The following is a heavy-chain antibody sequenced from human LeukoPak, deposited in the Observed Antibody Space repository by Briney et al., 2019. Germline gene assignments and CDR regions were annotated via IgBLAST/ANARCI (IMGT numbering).Heavy chain of an antibody. Sequence: SETLSLTCTVSGGSISSYYWSWIRQPPGKGLEWIGYIYYSGSTNYNPSLKSRVTISVDTSKNQFSLKLSSVTAADTAVYYCARGRQYQLTRRWFDPWGQGTLVTVSS. D-gene: IGHD2-2*01. V-gene: IGHV4-59*12. CDR2: IYYSGST. J-gene: IGHJ5*02. CDR1: GGSISSYY. CDR3: ARGRQYQLTRRWFDP.